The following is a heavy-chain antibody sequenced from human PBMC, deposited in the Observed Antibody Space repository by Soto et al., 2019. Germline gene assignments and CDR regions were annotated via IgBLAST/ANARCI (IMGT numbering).Heavy chain of an antibody. Sequence: GGSLRLSCVASGLTFRAYLMHWVRQAPGKGLEWVALRWFDGRNDYYVESVKGRFTASRDNSKNTLYLQMNSLRAEDTAVYYCAGLAYCGDDCYFVFEYWGQGTLVTVSS. V-gene: IGHV3-33*01. CDR3: AGLAYCGDDCYFVFEY. D-gene: IGHD2-21*02. CDR1: GLTFRAYL. J-gene: IGHJ4*02. CDR2: RWFDGRND.